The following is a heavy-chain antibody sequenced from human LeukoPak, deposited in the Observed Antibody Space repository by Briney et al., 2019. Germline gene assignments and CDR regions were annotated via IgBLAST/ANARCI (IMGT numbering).Heavy chain of an antibody. V-gene: IGHV3-30-3*01. CDR1: GFTLSSHA. Sequence: GGSLRLSCAASGFTLSSHAMHWVRQAPGKGLEWVAFISYDGSNKNYADSVKGRFTISRDNSKNTVYLQMNSLRGEDTAVYYCARDGVYGSGWPYYFDYWGQGTLVTVSS. CDR2: ISYDGSNK. D-gene: IGHD6-19*01. CDR3: ARDGVYGSGWPYYFDY. J-gene: IGHJ4*02.